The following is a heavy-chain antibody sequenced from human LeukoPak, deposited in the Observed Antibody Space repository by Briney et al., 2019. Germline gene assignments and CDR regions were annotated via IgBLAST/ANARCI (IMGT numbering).Heavy chain of an antibody. CDR3: ARLRGLYGMDV. CDR1: GGSVTSTDYY. D-gene: IGHD3-10*01. J-gene: IGHJ6*02. Sequence: SETLSLTCTVSGGSVTSTDYYWGWIRQPPGKGLEWIGYIYYSGSTNYNPSLKSRVTISVDTSKNQFSLKLSSVTAADTAVYYCARLRGLYGMDVWGQGTTVTVSS. CDR2: IYYSGST. V-gene: IGHV4-61*05.